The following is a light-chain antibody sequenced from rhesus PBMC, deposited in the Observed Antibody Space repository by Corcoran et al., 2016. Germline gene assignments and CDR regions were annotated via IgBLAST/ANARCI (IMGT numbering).Light chain of an antibody. J-gene: IGKJ3*01. CDR1: QGISNW. CDR2: RAS. Sequence: DIQMTQSPSSLSASVGDRVTITCRASQGISNWLAWYQPKPGKAPKLLIYRASNLETGVPSRFSGSGSGKDFTLTISSLKPEDIATYYCQQHDNSPFTFGPGTKLDIK. CDR3: QQHDNSPFT. V-gene: IGKV1-69*01.